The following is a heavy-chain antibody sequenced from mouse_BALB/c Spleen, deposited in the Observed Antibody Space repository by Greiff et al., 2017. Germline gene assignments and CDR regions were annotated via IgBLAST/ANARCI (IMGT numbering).Heavy chain of an antibody. Sequence: QVQLQQSGAELAKPGASVKMSCKASGYTFTSYWMHWVKQRPGQGLEWIGYINPSTGYTEYNQKFKDKATLTADKSSSTAYMQLSSLTSEDSAVYYCARWRSIYGNYFDYWGQGTTLTVSS. CDR2: INPSTGYT. CDR1: GYTFTSYW. J-gene: IGHJ2*01. D-gene: IGHD2-1*01. CDR3: ARWRSIYGNYFDY. V-gene: IGHV1-7*01.